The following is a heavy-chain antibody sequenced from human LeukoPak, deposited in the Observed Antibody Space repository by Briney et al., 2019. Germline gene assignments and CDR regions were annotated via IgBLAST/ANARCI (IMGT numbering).Heavy chain of an antibody. V-gene: IGHV1-18*04. D-gene: IGHD3-10*01. CDR2: ISTYTATT. Sequence: VASVTVSRKASGYTFTSYGIAWVRQAPGEGVGWVRFISTYTATTTYAHNLQVTVTMTTDPSTSTSYMELTILRSDDTAVYYCARGGRFVELFSPDYWGQGPLVTFS. CDR1: GYTFTSYG. CDR3: ARGGRFVELFSPDY. J-gene: IGHJ4*02.